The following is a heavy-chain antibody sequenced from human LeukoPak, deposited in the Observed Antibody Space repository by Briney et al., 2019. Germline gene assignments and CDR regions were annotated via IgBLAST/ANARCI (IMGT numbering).Heavy chain of an antibody. D-gene: IGHD3-3*01. J-gene: IGHJ6*02. CDR1: GYTFTSYA. Sequence: ASVKVSCKASGYTFTSYAMNWVRQAPGQGLEWMGWINTNTGNPTYAQGFTGRFVFSLDTSVSTAYLQISSLKAEDTAVYYCARGPTIFGVVIHYYYYGMDVWGQGTTVTVCS. CDR3: ARGPTIFGVVIHYYYYGMDV. CDR2: INTNTGNP. V-gene: IGHV7-4-1*02.